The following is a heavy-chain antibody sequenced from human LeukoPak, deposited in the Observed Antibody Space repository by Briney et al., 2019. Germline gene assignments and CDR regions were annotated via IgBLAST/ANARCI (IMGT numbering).Heavy chain of an antibody. D-gene: IGHD3-10*01. CDR1: GYTFTSYG. CDR2: IIPIFGTA. CDR3: ARDQYYYGSGSYYRGAYYYYMDV. J-gene: IGHJ6*03. Sequence: ASVKVSCKASGYTFTSYGISWVRQAPGQGLEWMGGIIPIFGTANYAQKFQGRVTITADESTSTAYMELSRLRSDDTAVYYCARDQYYYGSGSYYRGAYYYYMDVWGKGTTVTISS. V-gene: IGHV1-69*13.